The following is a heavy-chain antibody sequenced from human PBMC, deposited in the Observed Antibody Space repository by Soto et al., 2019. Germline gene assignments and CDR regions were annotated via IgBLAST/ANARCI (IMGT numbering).Heavy chain of an antibody. Sequence: SCGASGFKISSLAMSWVRQAPGKGLEWVSVIYSGGSTFYADSVRGRFTISRDNSKNTVNLQMNSLRAEDTAVYYCARDPWAADYWGQGTLVTVSS. J-gene: IGHJ4*02. CDR3: ARDPWAADY. V-gene: IGHV3-66*01. CDR1: GFKISSLA. D-gene: IGHD3-16*01. CDR2: IYSGGST.